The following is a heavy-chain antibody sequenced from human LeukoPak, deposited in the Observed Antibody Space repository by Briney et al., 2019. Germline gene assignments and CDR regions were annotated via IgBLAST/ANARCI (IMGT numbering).Heavy chain of an antibody. CDR1: GYTFTTYA. D-gene: IGHD1-26*01. J-gene: IGHJ4*02. CDR2: INTGNGNT. V-gene: IGHV1-3*04. Sequence: ASVKVSCTASGYTFTTYAMHWVRQAPGQRLEWMGWINTGNGNTKYSQKFQGRVTITRDTSATTAYMELTSLRSEDTAVYYCARLYSGAYEGSNYWGQGTLVTVSS. CDR3: ARLYSGAYEGSNY.